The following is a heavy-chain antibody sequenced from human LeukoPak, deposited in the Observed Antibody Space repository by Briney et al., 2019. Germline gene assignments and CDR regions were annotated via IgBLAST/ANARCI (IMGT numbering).Heavy chain of an antibody. J-gene: IGHJ4*02. D-gene: IGHD2-15*01. CDR1: GDTFRRYA. Sequence: SVKVSCKTSGDTFRRYAIIWVRQAPGQGLEWMGGIITVFGAANYAQKLQGRVTFTADKSTNTVYMDLSSLRSEDTAVYYCARTTSQSIVAAGDHWGQGTLVIVSS. CDR3: ARTTSQSIVAAGDH. CDR2: IITVFGAA. V-gene: IGHV1-69*06.